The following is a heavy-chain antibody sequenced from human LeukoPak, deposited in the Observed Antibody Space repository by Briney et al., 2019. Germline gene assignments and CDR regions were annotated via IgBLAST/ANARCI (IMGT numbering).Heavy chain of an antibody. CDR3: ARKLGIAVGDYYYYGLDV. CDR2: IYYSGST. V-gene: IGHV4-61*08. Sequence: SETLSLTCTVSGGSVNSGDSFWSWIRQPPGKGLEWIGNIYYSGSTNYNPSLQSRVTVSIDTSKNQFSLKVRSVTPADTAVYYCARKLGIAVGDYYYYGLDVWGQGTTVTVSS. D-gene: IGHD6-19*01. CDR1: GGSVNSGDSF. J-gene: IGHJ6*02.